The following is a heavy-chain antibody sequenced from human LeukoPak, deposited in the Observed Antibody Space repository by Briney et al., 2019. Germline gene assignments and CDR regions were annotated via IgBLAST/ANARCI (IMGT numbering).Heavy chain of an antibody. CDR3: ARYMAAAGTFDY. CDR1: GYTFTAYY. Sequence: GASVKVSCTASGYTFTAYYMHWVRQAPGQGLEWMGWINPNSGATYYEQTFKGRVTMTRDKSISTAYMEVSRLRSDDSAVYYCARYMAAAGTFDYWGQGTLVTVSS. J-gene: IGHJ4*02. CDR2: INPNSGAT. V-gene: IGHV1-2*02. D-gene: IGHD6-13*01.